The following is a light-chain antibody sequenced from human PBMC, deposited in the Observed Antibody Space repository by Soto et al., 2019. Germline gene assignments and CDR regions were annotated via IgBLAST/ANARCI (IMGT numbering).Light chain of an antibody. CDR2: AAS. J-gene: IGKJ4*01. Sequence: AIRMTQSPSSLSASTGDRVTITCRASQGISSYLAWYQQKPGKAPKLLIYAASTLQSGVPSRFSGSGSAKDFTLTISCLQSEDFASYYWQQYYSYPLTFGGGTKVEIK. CDR3: QQYYSYPLT. CDR1: QGISSY. V-gene: IGKV1-8*01.